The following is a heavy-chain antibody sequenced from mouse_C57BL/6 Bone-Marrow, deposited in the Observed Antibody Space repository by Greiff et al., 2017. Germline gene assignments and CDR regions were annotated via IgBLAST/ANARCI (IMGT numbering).Heavy chain of an antibody. Sequence: VQLQQSGPELVKPGASVKISCKASGYAFSSSWMNWVKQRPGKGLEWIGRIYPGDGDTNYNGKFKGKATLTADKSSSTAYMQLSSLTSEDSAVYCCARYYGSSLAYWGQGTLVTVSA. CDR3: ARYYGSSLAY. CDR2: IYPGDGDT. D-gene: IGHD1-1*01. V-gene: IGHV1-82*01. J-gene: IGHJ3*01. CDR1: GYAFSSSW.